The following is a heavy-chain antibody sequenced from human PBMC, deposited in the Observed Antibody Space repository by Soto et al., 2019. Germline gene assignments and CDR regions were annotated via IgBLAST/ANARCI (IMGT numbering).Heavy chain of an antibody. Sequence: QVQLQQSGPRLVKPSETLSLACTVSSGPDRSHNWGWIRQPPGRGLEWIGYVYYTGDTAYNPSLRRRVTISADTSTNDIYLNLNSVTAADTAVYYCVRQGIDYLHGLVDVWGQGTTVSVSS. J-gene: IGHJ6*02. D-gene: IGHD4-17*01. CDR3: VRQGIDYLHGLVDV. V-gene: IGHV4-59*08. CDR2: VYYTGDT. CDR1: SGPDRSHN.